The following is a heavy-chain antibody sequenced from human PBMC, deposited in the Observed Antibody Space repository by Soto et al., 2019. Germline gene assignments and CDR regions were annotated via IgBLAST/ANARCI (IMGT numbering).Heavy chain of an antibody. V-gene: IGHV4-39*01. CDR3: GRVVEGATRHTDPDS. Sequence: QVHLQESGPGLVKPSETLSLTCTVSGVSIHNSHAFWAWIRQPPGKGLQFIASVYHNGGAHYNSSLKSRVTISVDTTNNQVSLRMRSLTAADTAFYYCGRVVEGATRHTDPDSWGQGILVTVSS. D-gene: IGHD2-21*01. CDR1: GVSIHNSHAF. J-gene: IGHJ5*01. CDR2: VYHNGGA.